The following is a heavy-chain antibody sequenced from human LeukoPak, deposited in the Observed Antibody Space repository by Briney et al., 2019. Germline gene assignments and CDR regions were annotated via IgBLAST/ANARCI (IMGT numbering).Heavy chain of an antibody. Sequence: GGSLRLSCAASGFTLSSYGMSWVRQAPGEGLEWVSGISGSGGSTYYADAVKGRFTISRDNSKNMLYLQMNSLRAEDTAVYYCAGLYPYGSGWYYFVYWGQGTLVTVSS. CDR2: ISGSGGST. V-gene: IGHV3-23*01. CDR3: AGLYPYGSGWYYFVY. J-gene: IGHJ4*02. CDR1: GFTLSSYG. D-gene: IGHD6-19*01.